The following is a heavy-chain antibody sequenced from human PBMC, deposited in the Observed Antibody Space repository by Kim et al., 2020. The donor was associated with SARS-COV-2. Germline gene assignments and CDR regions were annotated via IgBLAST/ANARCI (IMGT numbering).Heavy chain of an antibody. CDR3: ARGGVRPVDV. D-gene: IGHD3-10*01. CDR2: ST. J-gene: IGHJ6*02. V-gene: IGHV4-31*02. Sequence: STYYNPSLKSRVTISVDTSKNQFSLKLSSVTAADTAVYYCARGGVRPVDVWGQGTTVTVPS.